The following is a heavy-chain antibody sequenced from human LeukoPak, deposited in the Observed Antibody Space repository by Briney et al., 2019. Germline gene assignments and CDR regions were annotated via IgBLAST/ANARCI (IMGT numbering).Heavy chain of an antibody. Sequence: PGGTLRLSCAASGFTFSSYGMSWVRQAPGKGLEWVSAISGSGGSTHYADSVKGRFTISRDNSKNTLYLQMNSLRAEDTAVYYCARETYSNILTGTDYWGPGALVTVSS. CDR2: ISGSGGST. V-gene: IGHV3-23*01. CDR3: ARETYSNILTGTDY. CDR1: GFTFSSYG. J-gene: IGHJ4*02. D-gene: IGHD3-9*01.